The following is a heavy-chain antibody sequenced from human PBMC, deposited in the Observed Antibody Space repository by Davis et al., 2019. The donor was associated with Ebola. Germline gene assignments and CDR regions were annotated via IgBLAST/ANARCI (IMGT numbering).Heavy chain of an antibody. V-gene: IGHV4-38-2*02. D-gene: IGHD3-3*01. CDR3: ARAGEVFGVVIILAFDI. CDR2: IYHSGST. J-gene: IGHJ3*02. Sequence: MPSETLSLTCTVSGYSISSGYYWGWIRQPPGKGLEWIGSIYHSGSTYYNPSLKSRVTISVDTSKNQFSLKLSSVTAADTAVYYCARAGEVFGVVIILAFDIWGQGTMVTVSS. CDR1: GYSISSGYY.